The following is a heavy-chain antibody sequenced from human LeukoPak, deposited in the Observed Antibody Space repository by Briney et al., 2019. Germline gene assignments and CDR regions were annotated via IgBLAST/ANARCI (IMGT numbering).Heavy chain of an antibody. Sequence: GGSLRLSCAASGFTFSSYSMNWVRQAPGKGLEWVANIKQDGSEKYYVDSVKGRFTISRDNAKNSLYLQMNSLRAEDTAVYYCARGSWYGDFDYWGQGTLVTVSS. CDR1: GFTFSSYS. J-gene: IGHJ4*02. CDR3: ARGSWYGDFDY. D-gene: IGHD6-13*01. V-gene: IGHV3-7*01. CDR2: IKQDGSEK.